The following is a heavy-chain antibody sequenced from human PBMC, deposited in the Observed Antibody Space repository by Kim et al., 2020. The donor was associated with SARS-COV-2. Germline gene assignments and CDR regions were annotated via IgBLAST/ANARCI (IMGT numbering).Heavy chain of an antibody. CDR1: GFTVNDYS. D-gene: IGHD6-13*01. Sequence: GGSLRLSCAASGFTVNDYSMHWVRQAPGKGLEWVSVISWDSGSICYADSVKGRFTISRDNTKNSLYLQMNSLGAEDTAFYYCAKGRGYSSSWYGIDYWG. CDR2: ISWDSGSI. CDR3: AKGRGYSSSWYGIDY. J-gene: IGHJ4*01. V-gene: IGHV3-9*01.